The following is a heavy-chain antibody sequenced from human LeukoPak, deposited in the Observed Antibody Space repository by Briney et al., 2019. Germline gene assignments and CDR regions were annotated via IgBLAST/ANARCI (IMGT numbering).Heavy chain of an antibody. CDR3: AKEIVGAPTRGDY. CDR1: TDSITSNW. D-gene: IGHD1-26*01. V-gene: IGHV4-4*02. J-gene: IGHJ4*02. CDR2: VHKSGST. Sequence: SETLSLTCAVSTDSITSNWWSWVRQPPGKGLEWIGEVHKSGSTNYYPSLQSRVTISIDKSKNQIALELTSVTAADTAVYYCAKEIVGAPTRGDYWGQGILVTVSS.